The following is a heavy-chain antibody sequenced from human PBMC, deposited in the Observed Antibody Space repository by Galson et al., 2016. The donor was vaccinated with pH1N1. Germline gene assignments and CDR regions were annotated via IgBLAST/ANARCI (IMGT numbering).Heavy chain of an antibody. CDR1: GYRFSSSW. Sequence: GAEVKKPGESLKISCKGSGYRFSSSWIGWVRQMPGKGLEWMGIIYLGGSLIRYRPSFQVQVTISADKSVNMVYLEGGSLKASDTAMYYCARQNDYCDYRGDAFDIWGQGTMVTVSS. V-gene: IGHV5-51*01. CDR3: ARQNDYCDYRGDAFDI. J-gene: IGHJ3*02. CDR2: IYLGGSLI. D-gene: IGHD4-17*01.